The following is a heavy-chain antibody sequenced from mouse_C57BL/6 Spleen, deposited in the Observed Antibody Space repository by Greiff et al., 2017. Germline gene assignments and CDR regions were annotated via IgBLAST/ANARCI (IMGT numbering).Heavy chain of an antibody. CDR2: IYPGRGST. CDR3: ARAGYLDY. Sequence: QVHVKQSGAELVKPGASVKMSCKASGYTFTSYWITWVKQRPGQGLEWIGDIYPGRGSTNYNEKFKSKATLTVDTSSSTAYMQLSSLTSEDSSVYYCARAGYLDYWGQGTTLTVSS. CDR1: GYTFTSYW. V-gene: IGHV1-55*01. J-gene: IGHJ2*01.